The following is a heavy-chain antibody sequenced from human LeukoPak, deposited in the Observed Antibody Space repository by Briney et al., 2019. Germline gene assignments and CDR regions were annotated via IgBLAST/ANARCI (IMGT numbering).Heavy chain of an antibody. CDR3: ARKNYYDSSSIDH. J-gene: IGHJ4*02. CDR2: ISSSGSTI. V-gene: IGHV3-48*03. CDR1: GFTFSSYE. Sequence: GGSLRLSCAASGFTFSSYEMNWVRQAPGKGLEWVSYISSSGSTIYYADSVKGRFTISRDNAKNSLYLQMNSLRAEDTAVYYCARKNYYDSSSIDHWGQGTLVTVSS. D-gene: IGHD3-22*01.